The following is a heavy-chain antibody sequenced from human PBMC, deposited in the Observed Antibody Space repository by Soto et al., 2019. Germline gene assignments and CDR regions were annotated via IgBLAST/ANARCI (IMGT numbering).Heavy chain of an antibody. CDR1: GYTFTSYG. V-gene: IGHV1-18*01. CDR2: ISAYSGNT. CDR3: ARVPGCRSSTSCYAGDIDY. Sequence: GASVKVSCKASGYTFTSYGISWVRQAPGQGLEWMGWISAYSGNTNYAQKLQGRVTMTTDTSTSTAYMELRSLRSDDTAVYYCARVPGCRSSTSCYAGDIDYWGQGTLVTVS. D-gene: IGHD2-2*03. J-gene: IGHJ4*02.